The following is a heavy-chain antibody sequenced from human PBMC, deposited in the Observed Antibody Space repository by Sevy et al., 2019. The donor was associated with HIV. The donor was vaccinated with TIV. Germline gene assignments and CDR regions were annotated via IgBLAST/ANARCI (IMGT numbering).Heavy chain of an antibody. CDR2: IYYSGST. CDR1: GGSISSSSYC. V-gene: IGHV4-39*01. CDR3: ARRPARGPYYFDY. Sequence: SETLSLTCTVSGGSISSSSYCWGWIRQPPGKGLEWIGSIYYSGSTYYNPSLKSRVTISVDTSKNQFSLKLSSVTAADTAVYYCARRPARGPYYFDYWGQGTLVTVSS. J-gene: IGHJ4*02.